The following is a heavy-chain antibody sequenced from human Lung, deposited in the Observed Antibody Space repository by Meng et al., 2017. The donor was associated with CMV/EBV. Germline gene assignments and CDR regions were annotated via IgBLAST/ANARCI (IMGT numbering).Heavy chain of an antibody. J-gene: IGHJ1*01. CDR3: AGLNNRITIFGVVITEGDFQH. V-gene: IGHV4-34*01. D-gene: IGHD3-3*01. Sequence: RGSYWAWIRQPPGKGLRWIGEVNHRGGTGYNPSLGSRLTMSVDMSKSQISLKLNSVTAADTAMYYCAGLNNRITIFGVVITEGDFQHWGQGTLVTVSS. CDR1: RGSY. CDR2: VNHRGGT.